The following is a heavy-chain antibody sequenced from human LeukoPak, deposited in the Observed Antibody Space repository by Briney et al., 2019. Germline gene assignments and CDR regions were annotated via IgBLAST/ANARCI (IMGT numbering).Heavy chain of an antibody. CDR3: ASTKTVTLYYFDY. CDR2: IYYSGST. CDR1: GGSISSSSYY. V-gene: IGHV4-39*01. Sequence: SSETLSLTCTVSGGSISSSSYYWVWIRQPPGKGLESIGSIYYSGSTYYNPSLKSRVTISVDTSKNQFSLKLSSVTAADTAVYYCASTKTVTLYYFDYWGQGTLVTVSS. D-gene: IGHD4-17*01. J-gene: IGHJ4*02.